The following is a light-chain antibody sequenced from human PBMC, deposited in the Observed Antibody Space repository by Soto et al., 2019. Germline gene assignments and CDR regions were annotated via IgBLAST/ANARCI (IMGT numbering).Light chain of an antibody. CDR1: SSNIGAGYD. Sequence: QSVLTQPPSVSGAPGQRVTISCTGRSSNIGAGYDVHWYQQLPGTAPKLLMFGDNNRPSGVPDRFSGSKSVTSASLAITGLQAEDEADYYCQSYDSSLSGYVFGAGTKVTVL. CDR2: GDN. CDR3: QSYDSSLSGYV. J-gene: IGLJ1*01. V-gene: IGLV1-40*01.